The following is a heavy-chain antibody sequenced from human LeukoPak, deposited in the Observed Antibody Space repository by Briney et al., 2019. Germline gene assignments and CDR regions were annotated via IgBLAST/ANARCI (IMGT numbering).Heavy chain of an antibody. CDR2: INHSRST. D-gene: IGHD4-11*01. CDR3: ATSGATTVTSWGGSWFDP. CDR1: GGSFSPYY. J-gene: IGHJ5*02. Sequence: SETLSLTCAVYGGSFSPYYWSWIRQSPDKGLEWIGEINHSRSTNYNPSLKSRVTISVDTSKNQFSLKLSSVTAADTAVYYCATSGATTVTSWGGSWFDPWGQGTLVTVSS. V-gene: IGHV4-34*01.